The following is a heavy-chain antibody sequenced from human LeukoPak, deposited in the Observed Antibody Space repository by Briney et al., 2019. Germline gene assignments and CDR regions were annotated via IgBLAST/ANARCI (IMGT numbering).Heavy chain of an antibody. CDR2: IGTAGDP. Sequence: GGSLRLSCAASGFTFSSYDMHWVRQATGKGPEWVSAIGTAGDPYYPGSVKGRFTISRENAKNSLYLQMNSLRAGDTAVYYCARGGFMGRLYYYYGMDVWGKGTTVTVSS. CDR1: GFTFSSYD. J-gene: IGHJ6*04. CDR3: ARGGFMGRLYYYYGMDV. D-gene: IGHD3-10*01. V-gene: IGHV3-13*05.